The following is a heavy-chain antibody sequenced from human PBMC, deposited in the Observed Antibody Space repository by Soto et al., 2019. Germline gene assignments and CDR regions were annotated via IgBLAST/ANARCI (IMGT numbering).Heavy chain of an antibody. CDR1: GGTFSNYG. V-gene: IGHV1-69*13. D-gene: IGHD3-16*02. CDR2: IIPLFGTA. Sequence: SVKVSCKASGGTFSNYGISWVRQAPGQGLEWMGEIIPLFGTANYAQKFQGRVTITADESTTTAYMELSSLRSEDTAVYYCARGNPATFGGITVYYYYGMDVWGQGATVTVSS. CDR3: ARGNPATFGGITVYYYYGMDV. J-gene: IGHJ6*02.